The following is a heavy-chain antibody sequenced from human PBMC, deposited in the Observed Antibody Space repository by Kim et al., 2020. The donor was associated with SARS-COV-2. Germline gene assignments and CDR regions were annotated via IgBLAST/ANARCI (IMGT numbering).Heavy chain of an antibody. CDR1: GYTFTGYY. CDR2: INPNSGGT. V-gene: IGHV1-2*02. CDR3: ARESSGAAAIIEVSWFDP. Sequence: ASVKVSCKASGYTFTGYYMHWVRQAPGQGLEWMGWINPNSGGTNYAQKFQGRVTMTRDTSISTAYMELSRLRSDDTAVYYCARESSGAAAIIEVSWFDPWGQGTLVTVSS. J-gene: IGHJ5*02. D-gene: IGHD2-2*01.